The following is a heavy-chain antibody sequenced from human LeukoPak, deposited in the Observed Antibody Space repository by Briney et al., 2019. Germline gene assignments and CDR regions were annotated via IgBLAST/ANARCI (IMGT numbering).Heavy chain of an antibody. D-gene: IGHD1-1*01. CDR1: GFSLRSYW. J-gene: IGHJ4*02. Sequence: GGSLRLSCAASGFSLRSYWMHWVRQAPGKGLVWVSRINTDGTSTNYADSVKGRFTISRDTAKNTLYLQMNSLRVEDTAVYYCARGPSGNGDYWGQGTLVTVSS. V-gene: IGHV3-74*01. CDR3: ARGPSGNGDY. CDR2: INTDGTST.